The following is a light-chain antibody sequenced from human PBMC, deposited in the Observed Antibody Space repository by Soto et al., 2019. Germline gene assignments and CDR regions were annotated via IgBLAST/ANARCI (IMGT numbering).Light chain of an antibody. J-gene: IGLJ3*02. Sequence: QSVLTQPPSASATPGQRVTMACSGSNIGSRSVYWYQHLPGTAPQLLIYSTDLQPSGVPDRFSGSKSGTSASLAISGLQSEDEANYYCATWDDSLNGWVFGGGTKLTVL. V-gene: IGLV1-44*01. CDR2: STD. CDR1: NIGSRS. CDR3: ATWDDSLNGWV.